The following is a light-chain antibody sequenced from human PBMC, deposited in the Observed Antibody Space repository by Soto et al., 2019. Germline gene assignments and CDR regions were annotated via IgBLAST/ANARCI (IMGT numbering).Light chain of an antibody. CDR3: SSFAGNTNLV. V-gene: IGLV2-8*01. J-gene: IGLJ2*01. Sequence: QSALTQPSSASGSPGQSVTISCTGTSSDGGVYNYVSWYQQHPGQAPKLMIYEVSKRPSGVPDRFSGSKSGNTASLTVSGLQAEDEADYYCSSFAGNTNLVFGGGTKVTVL. CDR2: EVS. CDR1: SSDGGVYNY.